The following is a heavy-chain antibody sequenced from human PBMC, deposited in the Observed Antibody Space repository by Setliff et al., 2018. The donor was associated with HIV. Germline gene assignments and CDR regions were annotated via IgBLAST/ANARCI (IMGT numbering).Heavy chain of an antibody. Sequence: PGGSLRLSCAASGFTFSSYEMNWVRQAPGKGLEWVANIGQDGSEKNYVDSVKGRFTTSRDNAKNSMDLQMNSLRAEDTAIYYCARKLRPGHGVDVWGQGTTVTVSS. D-gene: IGHD3-10*01. CDR1: GFTFSSYE. CDR2: IGQDGSEK. V-gene: IGHV3-7*01. J-gene: IGHJ6*02. CDR3: ARKLRPGHGVDV.